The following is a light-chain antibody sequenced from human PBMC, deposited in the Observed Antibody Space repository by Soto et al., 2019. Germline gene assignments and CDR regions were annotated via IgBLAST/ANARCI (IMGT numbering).Light chain of an antibody. CDR1: QSTSSW. CDR2: DVS. V-gene: IGKV1-5*01. CDR3: QNYNSDPKT. Sequence: DIQMTQSPSTLSASVGDTVTITCRASQSTSSWLAWYQQKPGKAPKVLIYDVSSLESGVPSRFSGSGSGTEFTLTISSLQPEDFATYYCQNYNSDPKTFGQGTKVDIK. J-gene: IGKJ1*01.